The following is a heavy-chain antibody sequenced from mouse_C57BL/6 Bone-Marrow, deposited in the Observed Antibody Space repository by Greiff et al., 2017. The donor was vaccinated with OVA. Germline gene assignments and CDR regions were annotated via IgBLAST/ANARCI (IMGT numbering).Heavy chain of an antibody. D-gene: IGHD1-1*01. V-gene: IGHV5-12*01. CDR1: GFTFSDYY. Sequence: EVHLVESGGGLVQPGGSLKLSCAASGFTFSDYYMYWVRQTPEKRLEWVAYISNGGGSTYYPDTVTGRFTISRDNAKNTLYLQMSHLKSEDTAMYYCARDRRYYYGSSYDWYFDVWGTGTTVTVSS. CDR2: ISNGGGST. CDR3: ARDRRYYYGSSYDWYFDV. J-gene: IGHJ1*03.